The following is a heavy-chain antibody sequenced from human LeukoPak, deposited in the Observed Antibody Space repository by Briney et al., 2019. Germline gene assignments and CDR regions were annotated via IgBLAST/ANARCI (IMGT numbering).Heavy chain of an antibody. V-gene: IGHV4-59*01. CDR3: ARALYCSTTSCPSDV. D-gene: IGHD2-2*01. CDR2: IYYSGST. J-gene: IGHJ6*04. Sequence: PSETLSLTCTVSGGSISSYYWSWIRQPPGKGLEWIGYIYYSGSTNYNPSLKSRVTISVDTSKNQFSLKLSSVTAADTAVYYCARALYCSTTSCPSDVWGKGATVTVSS. CDR1: GGSISSYY.